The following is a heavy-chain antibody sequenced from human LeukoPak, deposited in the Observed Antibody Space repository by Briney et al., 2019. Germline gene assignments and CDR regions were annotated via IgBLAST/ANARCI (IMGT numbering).Heavy chain of an antibody. CDR1: GGTFSSYA. J-gene: IGHJ5*02. CDR3: ARGSRSSSSQWFDP. D-gene: IGHD6-6*01. CDR2: IIPIFGIA. V-gene: IGHV1-69*04. Sequence: SVKVSCKASGGTFSSYAISWVRQAPGQGLEWMGRIIPIFGIANYAQKFQGRVTITADKSTSTAYMELSSLRSEDTAVYYCARGSRSSSSQWFDPCGQGTLVTVSS.